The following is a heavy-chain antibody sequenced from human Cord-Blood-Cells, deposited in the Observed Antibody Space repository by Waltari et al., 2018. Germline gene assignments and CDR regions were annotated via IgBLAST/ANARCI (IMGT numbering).Heavy chain of an antibody. CDR2: IYYSGST. V-gene: IGHV4-39*07. D-gene: IGHD5-12*01. CDR3: ASGGFVDIVAPVDY. J-gene: IGHJ4*02. CDR1: GGSISSSSYY. Sequence: QLQLQESGPGLVKPSETLSLTCTVSGGSISSSSYYWGWIRQPPGKELEWIGSIYYSGSTYYNPSLKSRVTISVDTSKNQFSLKLSSVTAADTAVYYCASGGFVDIVAPVDYWGQGTLVTVSS.